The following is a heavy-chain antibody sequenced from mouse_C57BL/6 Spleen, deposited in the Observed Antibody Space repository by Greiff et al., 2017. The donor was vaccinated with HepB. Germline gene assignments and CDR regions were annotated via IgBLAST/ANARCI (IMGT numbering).Heavy chain of an antibody. CDR1: GFTFTDYY. CDR3: ARIYGNYGDYFDY. CDR2: IRNKANGYTT. D-gene: IGHD2-1*01. J-gene: IGHJ2*01. V-gene: IGHV7-3*01. Sequence: EVQVVESGGGLVQPGGSLSLSCAASGFTFTDYYMSWVRQPPGKALEWLGFIRNKANGYTTEYSASVKGRFTISRDNSQSILYLQMNALRAEDSATYYCARIYGNYGDYFDYWGQGTTLTVSS.